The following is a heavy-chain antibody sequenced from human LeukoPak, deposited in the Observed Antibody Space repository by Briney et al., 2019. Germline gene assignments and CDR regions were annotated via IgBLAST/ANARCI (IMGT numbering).Heavy chain of an antibody. V-gene: IGHV3-20*04. CDR3: ARWLYCSGGSCYSGEAI. D-gene: IGHD2-15*01. CDR1: GFTFDDYG. Sequence: GGSLRLSCAASGFTFDDYGMSWVRQAPGKGLEWVSGINWNGGSTGYADSVKGRFTISRDNAKNSLYLQMNSLRAEDTAVNYCARWLYCSGGSCYSGEAIWGQGTMVTVSS. J-gene: IGHJ3*02. CDR2: INWNGGST.